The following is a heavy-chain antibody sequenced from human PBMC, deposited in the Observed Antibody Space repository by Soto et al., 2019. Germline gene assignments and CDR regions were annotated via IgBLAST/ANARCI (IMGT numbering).Heavy chain of an antibody. V-gene: IGHV3-7*01. CDR3: ARESDSSGWYGTFGG. CDR1: GFTFSSYW. Sequence: GGSLRLSCAASGFTFSSYWMSWVRQAPGKGLEWVANIKQDGSEKYYVDSVKGRFTISRDNAKNSLYLQMNSLRAEDTAVYYCARESDSSGWYGTFGGWGQGTLVTVSS. J-gene: IGHJ4*02. D-gene: IGHD6-19*01. CDR2: IKQDGSEK.